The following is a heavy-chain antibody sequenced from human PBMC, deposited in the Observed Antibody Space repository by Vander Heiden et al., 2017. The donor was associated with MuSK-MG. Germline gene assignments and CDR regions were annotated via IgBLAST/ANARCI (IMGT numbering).Heavy chain of an antibody. Sequence: EVQLVQSGAEVNKPGESLKISCKGSGYSFTSYWIGWVRQMPGKGLEWMGIIYPGDSDTRYSPSFQGQVTISADKSISTAYLQWSSLKASDTAMYYCARPQQYDFWSGYLLDYWGQGTLVTVSS. D-gene: IGHD3-3*01. V-gene: IGHV5-51*01. J-gene: IGHJ4*02. CDR1: GYSFTSYW. CDR2: IYPGDSDT. CDR3: ARPQQYDFWSGYLLDY.